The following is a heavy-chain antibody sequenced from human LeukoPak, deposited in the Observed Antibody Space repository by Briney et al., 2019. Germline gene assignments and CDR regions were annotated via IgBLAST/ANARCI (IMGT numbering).Heavy chain of an antibody. D-gene: IGHD4-11*01. CDR3: ARVLYPYSNYVAFAY. J-gene: IGHJ4*02. Sequence: GGSLRLSCAASGFTFSSYDMHWVRQAPGKGLEWVAVIWYDGSLKYYADSVKGRFTISRDNSKNTLYLQMNSLRAEDTAVYYCARVLYPYSNYVAFAYWGQGTLVTVSS. V-gene: IGHV3-33*01. CDR1: GFTFSSYD. CDR2: IWYDGSLK.